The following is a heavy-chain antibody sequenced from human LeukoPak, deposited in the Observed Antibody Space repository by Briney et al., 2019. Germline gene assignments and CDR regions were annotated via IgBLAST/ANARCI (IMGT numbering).Heavy chain of an antibody. J-gene: IGHJ3*02. CDR3: ARYSSSGAFDI. CDR2: INHSGST. V-gene: IGHV4-34*01. D-gene: IGHD6-6*01. Sequence: SETLSLTCAVYGGSFSGYHWSWIRQPPGKGLEWIGEINHSGSTNYNPSLKSRVTISLDTSTNQFSLKLSSVTAADTAVYYCARYSSSGAFDIWGQGTMVTVSS. CDR1: GGSFSGYH.